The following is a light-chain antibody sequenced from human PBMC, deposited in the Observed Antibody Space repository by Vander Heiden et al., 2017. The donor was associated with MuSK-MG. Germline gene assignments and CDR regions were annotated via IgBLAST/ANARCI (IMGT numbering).Light chain of an antibody. CDR3: SSYGPRSTLV. CDR1: YSDIGRYDY. Sequence: HSALTQPASISGSPGQSITTSFTGTYSDIGRYDYVSWFQQHPGKVPKLLIFDVSNRPSGVSNRFSGSKSGDTASLTISGLQAEDESDYYCSSYGPRSTLVFGGGTRLTVL. J-gene: IGLJ2*01. CDR2: DVS. V-gene: IGLV2-14*03.